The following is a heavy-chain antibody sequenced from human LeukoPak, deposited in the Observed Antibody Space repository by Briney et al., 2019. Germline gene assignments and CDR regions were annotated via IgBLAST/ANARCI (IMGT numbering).Heavy chain of an antibody. V-gene: IGHV3-23*01. CDR2: ISESGGST. J-gene: IGHJ4*02. Sequence: GGSLRLSCVVSGFTFRTSAMSWVRQAPGKGLEWVSGISESGGSTYYADSVKGRFTSSRDNSKNTLYLQMNNLRAEDTAAYYCAKGSFWGQGTLVTVSS. CDR1: GFTFRTSA. CDR3: AKGSF. D-gene: IGHD3-10*01.